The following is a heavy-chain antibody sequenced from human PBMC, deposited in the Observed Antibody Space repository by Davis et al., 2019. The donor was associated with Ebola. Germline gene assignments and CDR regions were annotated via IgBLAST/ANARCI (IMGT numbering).Heavy chain of an antibody. D-gene: IGHD2-21*01. J-gene: IGHJ5*02. Sequence: LRLSCAVSGYSISSSNWWGWIRQPPGKGREWIGYIYYSGTPYYNPFLKSRVTMSVDTSKNQFSVRLSSLTAADTALYYCAREETRGSIAGWFDPWGQGTLVTVSS. V-gene: IGHV4-28*03. CDR3: AREETRGSIAGWFDP. CDR2: IYYSGTP. CDR1: GYSISSSNW.